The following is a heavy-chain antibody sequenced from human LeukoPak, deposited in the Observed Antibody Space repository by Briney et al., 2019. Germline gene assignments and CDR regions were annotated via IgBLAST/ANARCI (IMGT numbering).Heavy chain of an antibody. V-gene: IGHV3-30*18. J-gene: IGHJ4*02. Sequence: PGGSLRLSCAASGFTSSSYGIHWVRQAPGKGLEWVAVISYDGTNKYYADSVKGRFTISRDSSKNTVYLQMDSLTTEDTAVYYCAKERVQGSSVVTPEFDYWGQGTLVTVSS. CDR3: AKERVQGSSVVTPEFDY. D-gene: IGHD4-23*01. CDR1: GFTSSSYG. CDR2: ISYDGTNK.